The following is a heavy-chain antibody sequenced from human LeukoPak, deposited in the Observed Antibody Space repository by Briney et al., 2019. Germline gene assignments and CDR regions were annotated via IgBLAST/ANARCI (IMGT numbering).Heavy chain of an antibody. D-gene: IGHD3-16*02. CDR2: IYYGGST. V-gene: IGHV4-30-4*01. CDR1: GGSISSGDYY. J-gene: IGHJ4*02. Sequence: SETLSLTCTVSGGSISSGDYYWSWIRQPPGKGLEWIGCIYYGGSTYYNPSLKSRVTISVDTSKNQFSLKLSFVTAADTAVYYCARDRYGQRIFDYWGQGTLVTVSS. CDR3: ARDRYGQRIFDY.